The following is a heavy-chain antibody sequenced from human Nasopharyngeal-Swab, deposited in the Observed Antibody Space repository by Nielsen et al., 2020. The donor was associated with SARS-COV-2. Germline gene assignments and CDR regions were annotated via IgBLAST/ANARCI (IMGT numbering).Heavy chain of an antibody. CDR2: ISGYNGNT. CDR1: GYTFTSYG. V-gene: IGHV1-18*01. J-gene: IGHJ3*02. Sequence: SVKVSCKASGYTFTSYGIIWVRQAPGQGLEWMGWISGYNGNTKYAQKLQGRVTMTTDTSTRKAYMELRSLRSDDTAVYYCARGGGASILWFGELGQTAFDIWGQGTMVTVSS. CDR3: ARGGGASILWFGELGQTAFDI. D-gene: IGHD3-10*01.